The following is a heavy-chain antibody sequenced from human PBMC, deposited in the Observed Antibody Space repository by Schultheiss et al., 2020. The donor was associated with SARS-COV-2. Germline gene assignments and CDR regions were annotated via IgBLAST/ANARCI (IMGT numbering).Heavy chain of an antibody. D-gene: IGHD3-22*01. J-gene: IGHJ4*02. V-gene: IGHV3-53*01. CDR3: TTFDSSGYSSMFDY. CDR2: IYSGGST. Sequence: GGSLRLSCAASGFTVSSNYMSWVRQAPGKGLEWVSVIYSGGSTYYADSVKGRFTISRDNSKNTLYLQMNSLRAEDTAVYYCTTFDSSGYSSMFDYWGQGTLVTVSS. CDR1: GFTVSSNY.